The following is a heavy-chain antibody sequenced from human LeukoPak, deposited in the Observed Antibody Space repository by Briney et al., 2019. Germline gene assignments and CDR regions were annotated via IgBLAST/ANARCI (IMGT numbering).Heavy chain of an antibody. CDR1: GFTVSSNY. CDR2: IYSGGST. CDR3: ARDLAGWGWFDP. V-gene: IGHV3-66*01. J-gene: IGHJ5*02. Sequence: GSLRLSCAASGFTVSSNYMSWVRQAPGKGLEWVSVIYSGGSTYYADSVKGRFAISRDNSKNTLYLQMNSLRAEDTAVYYCARDLAGWGWFDPWGQGTLVTVSS. D-gene: IGHD3-16*01.